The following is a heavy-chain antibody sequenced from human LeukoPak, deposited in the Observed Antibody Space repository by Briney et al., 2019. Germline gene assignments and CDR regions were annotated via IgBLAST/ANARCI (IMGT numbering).Heavy chain of an antibody. Sequence: GGSLRLSCTASGFTFSSYAMNWVRQAPGKGLEWVSAISGSGDSTHSADSVEGRFTISRDNSKNTLYLQMNSLRAEDTAIYYCAKDHVDWGSSFDCWGQGTLVTVSS. J-gene: IGHJ4*02. D-gene: IGHD3/OR15-3a*01. CDR2: ISGSGDST. CDR3: AKDHVDWGSSFDC. V-gene: IGHV3-23*01. CDR1: GFTFSSYA.